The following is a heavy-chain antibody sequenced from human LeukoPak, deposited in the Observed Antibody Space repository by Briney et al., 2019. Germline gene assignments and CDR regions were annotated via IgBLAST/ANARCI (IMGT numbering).Heavy chain of an antibody. V-gene: IGHV3-48*02. CDR2: ISSSSSTI. D-gene: IGHD4-17*01. CDR3: GSGYGEVMGAFDI. Sequence: GGSLRLSCAASGFTFSSYSMNWVRQAPGKGLEWVSYISSSSSTIYYADSVKGRFTISRDNAKTSLYLQMNSLRDEETAVYYCGSGYGEVMGAFDIWGQGQWSPSLQ. CDR1: GFTFSSYS. J-gene: IGHJ3*02.